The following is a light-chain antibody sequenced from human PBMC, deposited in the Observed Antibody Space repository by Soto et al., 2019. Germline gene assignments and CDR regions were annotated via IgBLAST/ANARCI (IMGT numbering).Light chain of an antibody. CDR3: HQYGSAPPIT. Sequence: EIVLTQSPGTLSLSPGERATLSCRASQSVSSSYLAWYQQKPGQAPRLLLYGASSRATGIPDRFSGSGSGTDFTLTISRLEPEEFAVYYCHQYGSAPPITFGQGTRLEIK. J-gene: IGKJ5*01. CDR2: GAS. V-gene: IGKV3-20*01. CDR1: QSVSSSY.